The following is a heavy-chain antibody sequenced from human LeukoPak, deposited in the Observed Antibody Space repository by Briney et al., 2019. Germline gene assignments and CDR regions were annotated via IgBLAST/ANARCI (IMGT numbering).Heavy chain of an antibody. CDR3: ARLIPPYYFDY. D-gene: IGHD3-16*01. Sequence: PSETLSLTCTVSGASISGFYWSWIRQPPGKGLEWIGYIYYSGSTNNNPSLKSRVTISVDTSKNQFSLKLSSVTAADTAVYFCARLIPPYYFDYWGQGIQVTVSS. V-gene: IGHV4-59*08. CDR2: IYYSGST. J-gene: IGHJ4*02. CDR1: GASISGFY.